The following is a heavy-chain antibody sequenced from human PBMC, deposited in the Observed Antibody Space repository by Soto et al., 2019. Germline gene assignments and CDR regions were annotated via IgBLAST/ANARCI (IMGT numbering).Heavy chain of an antibody. CDR3: AREIRDVVVPAAIRYYYYGMDV. CDR2: INPRGGST. D-gene: IGHD2-2*02. V-gene: IGHV1-46*01. CDR1: GYTFTSYY. Sequence: ASVKVSCKASGYTFTSYYMHWVRQAPGQGLELMGIINPRGGSTSYAQKFQGRVTMTRDTSTSTVYMELSSLRSEDTAVYYCAREIRDVVVPAAIRYYYYGMDVWGQGTTVTVPS. J-gene: IGHJ6*02.